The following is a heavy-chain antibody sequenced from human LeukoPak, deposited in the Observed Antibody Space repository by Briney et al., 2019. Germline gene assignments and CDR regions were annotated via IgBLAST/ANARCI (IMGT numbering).Heavy chain of an antibody. CDR3: ARDRYYYDSSGYYLDY. D-gene: IGHD3-22*01. V-gene: IGHV4-4*07. J-gene: IGHJ4*02. CDR2: IYTSGST. CDR1: GGSISSYY. Sequence: PSETLSLTCTVSGGSISSYYWSWIRQPAGKGLEWIGRIYTSGSTNYNPSLKSRVTMSVDTSKNQFSLKLSSVTAADTAVYYCARDRYYYDSSGYYLDYWGQGTLVTVSS.